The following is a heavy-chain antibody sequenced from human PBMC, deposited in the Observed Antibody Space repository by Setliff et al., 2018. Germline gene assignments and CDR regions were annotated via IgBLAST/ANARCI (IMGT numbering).Heavy chain of an antibody. CDR3: ARDPPNVGYVTGRGYFYFGMAV. CDR2: IKQDGSEK. D-gene: IGHD3-10*01. V-gene: IGHV3-7*01. J-gene: IGHJ6*02. Sequence: GGSLRLSCAASGFTFSSYWMSWVRQAPGKGLEWVANIKQDGSEKYYVDSVKGRFTISRDNAKNSLYLQMDSLRAEDTAVYYCARDPPNVGYVTGRGYFYFGMAVWGQGNTVTVSS. CDR1: GFTFSSYW.